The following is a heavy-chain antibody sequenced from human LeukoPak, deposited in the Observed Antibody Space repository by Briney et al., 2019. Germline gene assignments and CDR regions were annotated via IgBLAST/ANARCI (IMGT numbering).Heavy chain of an antibody. Sequence: PGGSLRLSCTASGFTFSNSAMYWVRQAPGKGLEWVSSISRGGGSPYYADSVKGRFTISRDNSKNTLYVQMNSLRAEDTAVYYCARDGNYRTDGFDIWGQGTMVTVSS. D-gene: IGHD3-3*01. V-gene: IGHV3-23*01. CDR2: ISRGGGSP. CDR1: GFTFSNSA. CDR3: ARDGNYRTDGFDI. J-gene: IGHJ3*02.